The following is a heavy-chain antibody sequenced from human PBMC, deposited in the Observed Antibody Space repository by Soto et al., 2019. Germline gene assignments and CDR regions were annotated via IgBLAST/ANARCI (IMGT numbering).Heavy chain of an antibody. CDR3: AVRVYATTDYYYYGMDV. CDR1: GYTFTSYD. V-gene: IGHV1-8*01. D-gene: IGHD2-8*01. Sequence: QVQLVQSGAEVKKPGASVKVSCKASGYTFTSYDINWVRQATGQGLEWMGWMNPNSGNTGYAQKFQGRVTMTRNTSISTAYMELSSLRSEDTAVYYCAVRVYATTDYYYYGMDVWGQGTTVTVSS. J-gene: IGHJ6*02. CDR2: MNPNSGNT.